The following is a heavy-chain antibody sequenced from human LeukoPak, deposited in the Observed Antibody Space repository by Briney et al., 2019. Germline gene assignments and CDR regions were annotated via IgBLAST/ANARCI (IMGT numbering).Heavy chain of an antibody. CDR3: ARGNVYDFWSGSSYYFDY. CDR2: ISSSSSYI. CDR1: GFTFSSYS. Sequence: GGSLRLSCAASGFTFSSYSMNWVRQAPGKGLEWVSSISSSSSYIYYADSVKGRFTISRDNAKNSLYLQMNSLRAEDTAVYYCARGNVYDFWSGSSYYFDYWGQGTLVTVSS. V-gene: IGHV3-21*01. J-gene: IGHJ4*02. D-gene: IGHD3-3*01.